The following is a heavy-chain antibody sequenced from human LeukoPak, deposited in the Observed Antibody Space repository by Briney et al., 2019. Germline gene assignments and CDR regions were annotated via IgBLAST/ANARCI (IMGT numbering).Heavy chain of an antibody. V-gene: IGHV3-23*01. CDR2: ISGSGGST. D-gene: IGHD2-2*01. J-gene: IGHJ5*02. CDR1: GFTFRSYA. Sequence: GGSLRLSCAASGFTFRSYAMSWVRQAPGKGLEWISAISGSGGSTYYADSVKGPFTISRDNSKKTLYVQMNSLRAEDTAVYYCAKEILPASTFFDPWGQGTLVTVSS. CDR3: AKEILPASTFFDP.